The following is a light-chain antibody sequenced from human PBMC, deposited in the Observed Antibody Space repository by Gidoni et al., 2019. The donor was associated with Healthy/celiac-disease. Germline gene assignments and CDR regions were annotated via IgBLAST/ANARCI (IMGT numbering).Light chain of an antibody. CDR1: QSISSW. J-gene: IGKJ1*01. V-gene: IGKV1-5*03. Sequence: DIQMTQSPSILSASVEDRVTITCRAGQSISSWLAWYQQKPGNAPKLLIYKASSLESGVPSRFSGSGSGTEFTLTISSLQPDDFATYYCQQYNMYPWTFXQXTKVEIK. CDR2: KAS. CDR3: QQYNMYPWT.